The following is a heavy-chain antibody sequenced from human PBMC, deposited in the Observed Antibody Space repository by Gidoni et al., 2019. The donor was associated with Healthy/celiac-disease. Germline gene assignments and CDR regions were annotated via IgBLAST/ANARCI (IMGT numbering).Heavy chain of an antibody. Sequence: EVQLLESGGGLVQPGGSLRLSCAASGFPFSSYAMSWVRQAPGKGLEWVSAISGSGGSTYYADSVKGRFTISRDNSKNTLYLQMNSLRAEDTAVYYCANPGGAMDYFDYWGQGTLVTVSS. J-gene: IGHJ4*02. CDR2: ISGSGGST. CDR1: GFPFSSYA. D-gene: IGHD3-16*01. V-gene: IGHV3-23*01. CDR3: ANPGGAMDYFDY.